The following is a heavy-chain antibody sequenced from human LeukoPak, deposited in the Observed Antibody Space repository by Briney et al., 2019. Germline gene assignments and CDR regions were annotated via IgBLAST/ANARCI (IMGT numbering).Heavy chain of an antibody. J-gene: IGHJ4*02. CDR1: GFTLSSDW. Sequence: GGSLRLSCVVSGFTLSSDWMSWVRQAPGKGLEWVANIKKDGIEKYYVESVKGRFTISRDNAKNSLSLQMNSLRAEDTAVYYCARGRYSSRSGGYYFDIWGQGTLVTVSS. V-gene: IGHV3-7*01. CDR3: ARGRYSSRSGGYYFDI. D-gene: IGHD2-2*01. CDR2: IKKDGIEK.